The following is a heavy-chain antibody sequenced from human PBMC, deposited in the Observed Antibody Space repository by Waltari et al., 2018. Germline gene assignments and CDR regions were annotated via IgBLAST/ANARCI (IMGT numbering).Heavy chain of an antibody. CDR1: GGSISSGSYY. CDR2: IYTSGSN. Sequence: QVQLQESGPGLVKPSQTLSLTCTVSGGSISSGSYYWSWIRQPAGKGLEWIGRIYTSGSNNYNPSLKSRVTISVDTSKNQFSLKLSSVTAADTAVYYCARNLVVVAAKGDAFDIWGQGTMVTVSS. D-gene: IGHD2-15*01. V-gene: IGHV4-61*02. J-gene: IGHJ3*02. CDR3: ARNLVVVAAKGDAFDI.